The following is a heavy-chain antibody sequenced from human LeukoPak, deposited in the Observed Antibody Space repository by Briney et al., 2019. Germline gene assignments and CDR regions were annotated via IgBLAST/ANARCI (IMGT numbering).Heavy chain of an antibody. CDR3: ARDISAYERSLNS. D-gene: IGHD5-12*01. Sequence: ASVKVSCKASGYTFTRYGVSWVRQAPGQGLEWMGWISTYNGNTDYAQKVQGRVTMTTDTSTSTAYMELRSLRSDDTAVYYCARDISAYERSLNSWGQGTLLTVSS. CDR2: ISTYNGNT. J-gene: IGHJ4*02. V-gene: IGHV1-18*01. CDR1: GYTFTRYG.